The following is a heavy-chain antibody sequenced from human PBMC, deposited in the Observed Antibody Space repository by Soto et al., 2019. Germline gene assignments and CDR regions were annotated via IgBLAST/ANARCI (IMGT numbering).Heavy chain of an antibody. Sequence: SVKGSCKASGCTFSSYAISWVRQAPREGLEWMGGIIPIFGTANYAQKFKGRVTITADESTSTAYMELSSLRSEDTAVYYCARVGGFFSDCSCYSADVFDFWGQGTMVTVSS. J-gene: IGHJ3*01. D-gene: IGHD2-15*01. CDR2: IIPIFGTA. V-gene: IGHV1-69*13. CDR3: ARVGGFFSDCSCYSADVFDF. CDR1: GCTFSSYA.